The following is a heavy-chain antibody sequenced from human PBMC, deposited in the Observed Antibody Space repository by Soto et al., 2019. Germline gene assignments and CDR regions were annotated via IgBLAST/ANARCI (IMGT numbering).Heavy chain of an antibody. CDR2: IYPGDSDT. J-gene: IGHJ6*02. CDR1: GYIFTLYW. Sequence: GESLKISCKASGYIFTLYWIGWVRQMPGKGLEWMGIIYPGDSDTRYSPSFQGQVTISADKSISTASLQWSSLKASDTAVYYCARQAPTPGYYYFSYGMDVWGQGTTVTVSS. CDR3: ARQAPTPGYYYFSYGMDV. V-gene: IGHV5-51*01. D-gene: IGHD4-17*01.